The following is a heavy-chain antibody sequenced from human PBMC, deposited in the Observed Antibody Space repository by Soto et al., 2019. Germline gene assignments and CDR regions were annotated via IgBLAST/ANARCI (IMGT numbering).Heavy chain of an antibody. CDR2: FDPEDGET. Sequence: GASAQVSCKDSGYTLTELSMHWVRQAPGKWLEWMGGFDPEDGETIYAQKFRGRVTMTADTSTDTAYMELSSLGSEDTAVYYCATGEVNPSWFDPWGQGTLVTVSS. D-gene: IGHD2-21*01. V-gene: IGHV1-24*01. CDR3: ATGEVNPSWFDP. J-gene: IGHJ5*02. CDR1: GYTLTELS.